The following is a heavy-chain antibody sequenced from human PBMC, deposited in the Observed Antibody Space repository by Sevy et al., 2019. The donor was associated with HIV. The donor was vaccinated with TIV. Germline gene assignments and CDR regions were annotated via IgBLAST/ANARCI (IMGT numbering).Heavy chain of an antibody. CDR2: INTRGST. J-gene: IGHJ4*02. Sequence: SETLSLTCIVSGDSFSSYFWAWIRQPAGKGLEWIGRINTRGSTNYNPSLKSRVTMSVDTSKSQFSLKVTSLTAADTAIYFCARSNWVTATNGFSKSYYFDYWGQGSLVTVSS. D-gene: IGHD7-27*01. CDR1: GDSFSSYF. CDR3: ARSNWVTATNGFSKSYYFDY. V-gene: IGHV4-4*07.